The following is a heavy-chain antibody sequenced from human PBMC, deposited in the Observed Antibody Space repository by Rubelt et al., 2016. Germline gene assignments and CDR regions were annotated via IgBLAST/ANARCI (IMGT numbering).Heavy chain of an antibody. D-gene: IGHD6-13*01. V-gene: IGHV1-18*01. J-gene: IGHJ4*02. Sequence: VRQAPGQGLEWMGWISAYNGNTNYAQKLQGRVTMTTDTSTSTAYMELSSLRSEDTAVYYCARVAGIISSWYEPSDYWGQGTLVTVSS. CDR2: ISAYNGNT. CDR3: ARVAGIISSWYEPSDY.